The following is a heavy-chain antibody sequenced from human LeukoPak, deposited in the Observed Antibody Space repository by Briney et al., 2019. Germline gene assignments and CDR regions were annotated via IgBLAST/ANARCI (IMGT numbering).Heavy chain of an antibody. Sequence: GRSLRLSCAGSGFTFGGYGMHWFRQTPGKGLEWVAVIAYDGSRAFYADSVKGRFTNSRDNSKNTMSVQMDDLRAEDTAVYYCTRYNNDHFDYWGQGTLVTVSS. CDR3: TRYNNDHFDY. CDR2: IAYDGSRA. J-gene: IGHJ4*02. D-gene: IGHD1-14*01. CDR1: GFTFGGYG. V-gene: IGHV3-33*01.